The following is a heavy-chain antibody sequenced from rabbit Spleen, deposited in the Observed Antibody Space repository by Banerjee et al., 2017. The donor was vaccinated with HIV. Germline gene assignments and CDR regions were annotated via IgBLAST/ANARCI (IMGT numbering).Heavy chain of an antibody. Sequence: QEQLEESGGGLVKPGASLTLTCTASGFSFSSTYYMCWVRQPPGKGLEWIGCIYPGSSGTTYYASWAKGRFTISKTSSTTVDLKITSPTTEDTATYFCVRGYPGSDSHIDGIWGPGTLVTVS. CDR1: GFSFSSTYY. CDR2: IYPGSSGTT. V-gene: IGHV1S45*01. CDR3: VRGYPGSDSHIDGI. J-gene: IGHJ6*01. D-gene: IGHD7-1*01.